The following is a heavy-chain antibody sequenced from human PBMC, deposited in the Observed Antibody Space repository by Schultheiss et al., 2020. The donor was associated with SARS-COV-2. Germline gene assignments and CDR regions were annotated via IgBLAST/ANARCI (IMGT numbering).Heavy chain of an antibody. J-gene: IGHJ6*02. CDR3: ARDPTVVARNGMDV. CDR2: IYHSEST. V-gene: IGHV4-4*02. Sequence: SETLSLTCAVSGGSISSSNWWSWVRQPPGKGLGWIGEIYHSESTNYNPSLKSRVTISVDKSKNQFSLKLSSVTAADTAVYYCARDPTVVARNGMDVWGQGTTVTVSS. D-gene: IGHD2-2*01. CDR1: GGSISSSNW.